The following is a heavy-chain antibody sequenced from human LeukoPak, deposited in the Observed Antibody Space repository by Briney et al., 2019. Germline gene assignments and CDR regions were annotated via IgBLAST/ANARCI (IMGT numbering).Heavy chain of an antibody. J-gene: IGHJ6*03. D-gene: IGHD3-22*01. Sequence: GASVKVSCKASGYTFTGYYMHWVRQAPGQGLEWMGWINPNSGGTNYAQKFQGRVTMTRDTSISTANMELSRLRSDDTAVYYCAQIMYYYDSSGYRASFYMDVWGKGTTVTVSS. V-gene: IGHV1-2*02. CDR2: INPNSGGT. CDR1: GYTFTGYY. CDR3: AQIMYYYDSSGYRASFYMDV.